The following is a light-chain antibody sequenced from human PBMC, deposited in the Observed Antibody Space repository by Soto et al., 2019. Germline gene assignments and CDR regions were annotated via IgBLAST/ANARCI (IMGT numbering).Light chain of an antibody. J-gene: IGLJ1*01. CDR3: ASLTTANFV. CDR2: EVT. V-gene: IGLV2-14*01. CDR1: SSDVGAYNL. Sequence: QSALTQPASVSGSPGQSITISCTGTSSDVGAYNLVSWYQHLPDKAPKLIISEVTNRPSGVSDRFSGSKSGNTASLTISWLQAEDEADYYCASLTTANFVFGSGTKVTVL.